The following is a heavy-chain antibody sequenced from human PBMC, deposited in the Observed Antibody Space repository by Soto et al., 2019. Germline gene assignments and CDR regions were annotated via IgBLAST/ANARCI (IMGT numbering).Heavy chain of an antibody. Sequence: PAAPLSLTRISRNTAVEGTTCTSASSGQPPREGLEWVASVYYGGRSYSNPTLNSRVTISVDTSKNQFSLKMTSVTAADTAVYYCARLNGYCVRGSCHGHYAMDVWGQGTTVS. CDR1: NTAVEGTTCT. CDR3: ARLNGYCVRGSCHGHYAMDV. CDR2: VYYGGRS. J-gene: IGHJ6*02. V-gene: IGHV4-39*01. D-gene: IGHD2-15*01.